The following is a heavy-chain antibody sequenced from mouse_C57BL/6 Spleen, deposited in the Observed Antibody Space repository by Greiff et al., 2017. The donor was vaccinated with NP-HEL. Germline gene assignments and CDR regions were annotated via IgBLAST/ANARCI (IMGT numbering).Heavy chain of an antibody. CDR3: ERKYGSSYGCYYFDY. V-gene: IGHV1-7*01. J-gene: IGHJ2*01. D-gene: IGHD1-1*01. Sequence: VQLQQSGAELAKPGASVKLSCKASGYTFTSYWMHWVKQRPGQGLEWIGYINPSSGYTKYNQKFKDKATLTADKSSSTAFMQLRSLTYEDSADYYCERKYGSSYGCYYFDYWGQGTTLTVSS. CDR1: GYTFTSYW. CDR2: INPSSGYT.